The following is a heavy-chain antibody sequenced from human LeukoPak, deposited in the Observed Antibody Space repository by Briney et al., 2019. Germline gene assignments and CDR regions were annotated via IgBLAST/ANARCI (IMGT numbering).Heavy chain of an antibody. V-gene: IGHV4-59*01. Sequence: SETLSLTCTVSGGSISSYYWSWIRQPPAKGLEWIGYIYYSGSTNYNPALKSRVTISVDSSKNQFSLKLSSATAADTAVYYCARHGHRNFAYWGQGTLVTVSS. CDR3: ARHGHRNFAY. J-gene: IGHJ4*02. CDR1: GGSISSYY. CDR2: IYYSGST.